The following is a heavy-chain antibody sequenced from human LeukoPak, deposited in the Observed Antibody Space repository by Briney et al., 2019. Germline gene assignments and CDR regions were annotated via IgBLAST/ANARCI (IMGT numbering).Heavy chain of an antibody. D-gene: IGHD1-7*01. CDR1: GYSISSGYY. Sequence: PSETLSLTCTVSGYSISSGYYWGWIRQPPGKGLEWIWSIYHSGSTYYNPSLKSRVTISVDTSKNQFSLKLSSVTAADTAVYYCARQSRDWNYAWFDPWGQGTLVTVSS. CDR2: IYHSGST. V-gene: IGHV4-38-2*02. J-gene: IGHJ5*02. CDR3: ARQSRDWNYAWFDP.